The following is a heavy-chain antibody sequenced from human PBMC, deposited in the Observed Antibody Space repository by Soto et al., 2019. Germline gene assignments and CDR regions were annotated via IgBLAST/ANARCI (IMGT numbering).Heavy chain of an antibody. V-gene: IGHV1-46*01. Sequence: QVQLVQSGADGKKPGASVKVSCKASGFTLTTSYIHWVRQAPGQGLEWLGMINPGGGRTTYAQDFQGRLTMTADTPTRTVYMDLSGLTSDDTAVYYCARDRDYYELGAPYFDSWGQGTLVTVSS. CDR3: ARDRDYYELGAPYFDS. CDR2: INPGGGRT. CDR1: GFTLTTSY. D-gene: IGHD3-3*01. J-gene: IGHJ4*02.